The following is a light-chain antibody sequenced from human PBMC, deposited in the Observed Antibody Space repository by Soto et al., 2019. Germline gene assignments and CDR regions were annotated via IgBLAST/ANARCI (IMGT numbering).Light chain of an antibody. CDR1: QDIRVD. CDR2: AAS. V-gene: IGKV1-6*02. CDR3: QHSYSATWT. Sequence: AIQMTQSPPCLSASVGDRVIITCRASQDIRVDVRCLQQKRGHAPNLLXYAASTLQTGVPSRLAGSGSGTEFTLTISSLQPEYFANYYCQHSYSATWTFGQGTKVDIK. J-gene: IGKJ1*01.